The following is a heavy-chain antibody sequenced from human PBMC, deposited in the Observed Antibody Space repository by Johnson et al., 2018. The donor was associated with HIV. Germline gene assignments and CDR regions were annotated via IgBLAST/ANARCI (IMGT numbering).Heavy chain of an antibody. J-gene: IGHJ3*02. CDR2: ITGSSNK. D-gene: IGHD1-26*01. V-gene: IGHV3-53*01. CDR1: GFTVSSNY. CDR3: ARGREGTATGGGFDI. Sequence: VQLVESGGGLIQPGGSLRLSCAASGFTVSSNYMSWVRQAPGKGLEWVSTITGSSNKYYADSVKGRFTISRDNSKNTLSLQMNSLRAEDTAVYYCARGREGTATGGGFDIWGQGTMVTVSS.